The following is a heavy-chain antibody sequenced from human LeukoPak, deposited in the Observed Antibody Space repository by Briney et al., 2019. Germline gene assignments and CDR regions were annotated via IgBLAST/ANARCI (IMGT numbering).Heavy chain of an antibody. Sequence: SVKVSCKXSGGTFSSYAISWVRQAPGQGLEWMGGIIPIFGTANDSQKFQCRVTITTDESTSTAYMELSSMRSEDTAVYYCARSNSGGNPLVDAFDIWGQGTMVTVSS. J-gene: IGHJ3*02. V-gene: IGHV1-69*05. CDR1: GGTFSSYA. D-gene: IGHD4-23*01. CDR3: ARSNSGGNPLVDAFDI. CDR2: IIPIFGTA.